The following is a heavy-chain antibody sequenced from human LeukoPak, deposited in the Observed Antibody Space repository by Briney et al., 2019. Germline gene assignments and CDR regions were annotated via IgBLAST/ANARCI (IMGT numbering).Heavy chain of an antibody. Sequence: SETLSLTCTVSGGSISTYYWSWIRQPPGKGLEWIGYIYYSGSTNYNPSLKSRVTISVDTSKNQFSLKLSSVTAADTAVYYCARVNPGYRPDAFDIWGQGTMVTVSS. CDR1: GGSISTYY. CDR2: IYYSGST. D-gene: IGHD6-13*01. V-gene: IGHV4-59*01. J-gene: IGHJ3*02. CDR3: ARVNPGYRPDAFDI.